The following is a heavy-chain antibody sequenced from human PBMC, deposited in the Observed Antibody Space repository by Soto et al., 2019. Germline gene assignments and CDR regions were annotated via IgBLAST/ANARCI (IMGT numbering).Heavy chain of an antibody. CDR1: GYTFTNYD. J-gene: IGHJ6*02. CDR2: ISTYTGNT. V-gene: IGHV1-18*01. Sequence: QVHLVQSGAEVKKPGASVKVSCKASGYTFTNYDINWVRQAPGQGLEWMGWISTYTGNTNYAQKLQGRVTMTTDTSTRTGDMELRSLRSDDAAVYYCARGYYYGSGRPTPGGMDVRGQGTTVTVSS. CDR3: ARGYYYGSGRPTPGGMDV. D-gene: IGHD3-10*01.